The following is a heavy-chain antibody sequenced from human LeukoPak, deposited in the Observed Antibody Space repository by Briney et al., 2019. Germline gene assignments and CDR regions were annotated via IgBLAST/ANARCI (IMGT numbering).Heavy chain of an antibody. CDR2: IRSKANSYAT. Sequence: PGRSLRLSCAASGFTFSGSAMHWVRQASGKGLEWVGRIRSKANSYATAYAASVKGRFTISRDDSKNTAYLQMNSLRAEDTAVYYCARVPVLRFLEWLPQNAFDIWGQGTMVTVSS. D-gene: IGHD3-3*01. J-gene: IGHJ3*02. CDR3: ARVPVLRFLEWLPQNAFDI. CDR1: GFTFSGSA. V-gene: IGHV3-73*01.